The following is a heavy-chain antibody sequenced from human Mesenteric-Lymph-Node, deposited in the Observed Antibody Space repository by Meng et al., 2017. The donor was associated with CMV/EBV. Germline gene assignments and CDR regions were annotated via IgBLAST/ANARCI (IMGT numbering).Heavy chain of an antibody. J-gene: IGHJ2*01. CDR3: ARDLSGTYYNYWYFDL. CDR2: IYYSGST. Sequence: SETLSLTCTVSGGSISSGDYYWSWIRQPPGKGLEWIGYIYYSGSTYYNPSLKSRVTISIDTSKNQLSLKLFSVTVADTAVYYCARDLSGTYYNYWYFDLWGRGTLVTVSS. V-gene: IGHV4-30-4*08. D-gene: IGHD1-26*01. CDR1: GGSISSGDYY.